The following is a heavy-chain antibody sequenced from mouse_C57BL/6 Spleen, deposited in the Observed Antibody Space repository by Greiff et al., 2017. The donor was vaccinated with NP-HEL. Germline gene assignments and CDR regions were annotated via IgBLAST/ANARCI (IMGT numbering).Heavy chain of an antibody. D-gene: IGHD4-1*01. CDR1: GYAFSSYW. CDR3: ARSWDGYYFDY. CDR2: IYPGDGDT. V-gene: IGHV1-80*01. Sequence: QVQLQQSGAELVKPGASVKISCKASGYAFSSYWMNWVKQRPGKGLEWIGQIYPGDGDTNYNGKFKGKATLTADKSSSTAYMQLSSLTSEDSAVYFCARSWDGYYFDYWGQGTTLTVSS. J-gene: IGHJ2*01.